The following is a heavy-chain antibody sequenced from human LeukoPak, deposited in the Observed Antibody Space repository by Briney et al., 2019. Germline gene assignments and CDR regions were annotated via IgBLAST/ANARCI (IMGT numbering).Heavy chain of an antibody. V-gene: IGHV3-23*01. CDR3: AKWADYYDSSGYYYVRGYFDY. J-gene: IGHJ4*02. D-gene: IGHD3-22*01. CDR2: ISDSGGSS. Sequence: GGSLRLSCAASGFTFSSYTMSWVRQAPGKGLEWVSGISDSGGSSYYADSVRGRFTISRDNSKNTLYLQMNSLRAEDTAIYYCAKWADYYDSSGYYYVRGYFDYWGQGTLVTVSS. CDR1: GFTFSSYT.